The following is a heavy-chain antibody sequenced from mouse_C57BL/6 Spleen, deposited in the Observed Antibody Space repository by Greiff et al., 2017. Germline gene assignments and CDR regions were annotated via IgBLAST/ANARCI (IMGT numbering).Heavy chain of an antibody. CDR2: IYPGSGST. D-gene: IGHD1-1*01. CDR3: ARACYYGSSHLAY. J-gene: IGHJ3*01. V-gene: IGHV1-55*01. CDR1: GYTFTSYW. Sequence: QVQLQQPGAELVKPGASVKMSCKASGYTFTSYWITWVKQRPGHGLEWIGDIYPGSGSTTYNEKFKSKATLTVDTSSSTAYMQLSSLTSEASAVYYGARACYYGSSHLAYWGQGTLVTVSA.